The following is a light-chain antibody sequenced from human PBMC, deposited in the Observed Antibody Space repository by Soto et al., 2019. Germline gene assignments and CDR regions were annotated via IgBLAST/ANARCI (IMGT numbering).Light chain of an antibody. CDR3: SSYTSSSTVV. V-gene: IGLV2-14*01. J-gene: IGLJ2*01. CDR2: NVR. CDR1: SSAVGGYDY. Sequence: QSVLTQPASVSGSPGQSITISCTGTSSAVGGYDYVSWYQQHPGKAPKLMIYNVRNRPSGVSNRFSGSKAGNTASLTISGLQAEDEAAYYCSSYTSSSTVVFGGGTQLTVL.